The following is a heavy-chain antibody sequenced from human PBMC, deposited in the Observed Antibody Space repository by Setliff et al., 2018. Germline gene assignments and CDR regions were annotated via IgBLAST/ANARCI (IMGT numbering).Heavy chain of an antibody. Sequence: ASVKVSCKASGGTFSSYAISRVRQAPGRGLEWMGGIIPIFGTANYAQKFQGRVTITADESTSTAYMELSSLRSEDTAVYYCAREDGTYYNFWSGYSTTPYYGMDVWGQGTTVTVSS. CDR3: AREDGTYYNFWSGYSTTPYYGMDV. D-gene: IGHD3-3*01. J-gene: IGHJ6*02. CDR1: GGTFSSYA. CDR2: IIPIFGTA. V-gene: IGHV1-69*13.